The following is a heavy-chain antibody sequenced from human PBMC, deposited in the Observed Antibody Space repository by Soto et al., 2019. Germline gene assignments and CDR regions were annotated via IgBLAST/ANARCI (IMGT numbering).Heavy chain of an antibody. D-gene: IGHD4-17*01. J-gene: IGHJ5*02. CDR3: ASYGDYNWFDP. CDR2: IYHSGST. Sequence: SETLSLTCAVSGGSISSGGYSWSWIRQPPGKCLEWIGYIYHSGSTYYNPSLKSRVTISVDRSKNQFSLKLSSVTAADTAVYYCASYGDYNWFDPWGQGTLVTVSS. V-gene: IGHV4-30-2*01. CDR1: GGSISSGGYS.